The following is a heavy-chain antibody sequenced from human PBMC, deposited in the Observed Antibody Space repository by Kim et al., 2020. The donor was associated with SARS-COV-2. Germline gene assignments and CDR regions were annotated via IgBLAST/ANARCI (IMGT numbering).Heavy chain of an antibody. CDR3: ATGKIVGATTPPFDY. V-gene: IGHV1-24*01. CDR2: FDPEDGET. J-gene: IGHJ4*02. Sequence: ASVKVSCKVSGYTLTELSMHWVRQAPGKGLEWMGGFDPEDGETIYAQKFQGRVTMTEDTSTDTAYMELSSLRSEDTAVYYCATGKIVGATTPPFDYWGQGTLVTVSS. CDR1: GYTLTELS. D-gene: IGHD1-26*01.